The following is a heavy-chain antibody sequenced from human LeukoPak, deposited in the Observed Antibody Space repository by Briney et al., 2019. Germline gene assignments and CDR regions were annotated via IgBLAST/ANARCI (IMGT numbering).Heavy chain of an antibody. CDR2: IIPIFGTA. J-gene: IGHJ4*02. V-gene: IGHV1-69*05. CDR1: GYTFTSYD. CDR3: ARVVSGWNQHYYFDY. D-gene: IGHD6-19*01. Sequence: GASVKVSCKASGYTFTSYDINWVRQAPGQGLEWMGGIIPIFGTANYAQKFQGRVTITTDESTSTAYMELSSLRSEDTAVYYCARVVSGWNQHYYFDYWGQGTLVTVSS.